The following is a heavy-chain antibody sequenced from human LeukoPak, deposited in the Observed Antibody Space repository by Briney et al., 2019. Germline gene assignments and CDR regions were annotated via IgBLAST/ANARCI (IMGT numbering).Heavy chain of an antibody. CDR3: AKDRGSSSSWYDIFDY. CDR1: GGSFSGYY. J-gene: IGHJ4*02. CDR2: INHSGST. D-gene: IGHD6-13*01. Sequence: PSETLSLTCAVYGGSFSGYYWSWIRQPPGKGLEWIGEINHSGSTNYNPSLKSRVTISVDTSKNQFSLKLSSVTAADTAVYYCAKDRGSSSSWYDIFDYWGQGTLVTVSS. V-gene: IGHV4-34*01.